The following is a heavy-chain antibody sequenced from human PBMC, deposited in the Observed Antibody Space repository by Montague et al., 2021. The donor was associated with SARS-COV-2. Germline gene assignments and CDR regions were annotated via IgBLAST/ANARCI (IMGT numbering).Heavy chain of an antibody. J-gene: IGHJ6*02. Sequence: SETLSLTCRVSGDSISTSTWWTWVRQTPGKGLGWIGEIFHSGTINYNPSLKSRVSISVDKFNNQFSLRLSSLIAADTAVYYCATLSRRTAAGTRDYFGLDVWGQGTTVVVSS. V-gene: IGHV4-4*02. D-gene: IGHD6-13*01. CDR2: IFHSGTI. CDR3: ATLSRRTAAGTRDYFGLDV. CDR1: GDSISTSTW.